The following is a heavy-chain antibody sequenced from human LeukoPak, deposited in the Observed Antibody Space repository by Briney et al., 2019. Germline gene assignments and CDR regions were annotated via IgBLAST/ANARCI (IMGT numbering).Heavy chain of an antibody. J-gene: IGHJ6*02. CDR2: INHSGST. Sequence: KTSETLSLTCTVSGGSISSYYWSWIRQPPGKGLEWIGEINHSGSTNYNPSLKSRVTISVDTSKNQFSLKLSSVTAADTAVYYCARGAGGYSYGYGPHYYYYGMDVWGQGTTVTVSS. CDR3: ARGAGGYSYGYGPHYYYYGMDV. V-gene: IGHV4-34*01. CDR1: GGSISSYY. D-gene: IGHD5-18*01.